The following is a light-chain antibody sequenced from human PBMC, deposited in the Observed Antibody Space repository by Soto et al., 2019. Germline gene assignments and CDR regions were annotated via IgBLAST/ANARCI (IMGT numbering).Light chain of an antibody. V-gene: IGKV3-20*01. CDR2: GAS. CDR1: QSVNSSF. CDR3: QQYGSSPRT. J-gene: IGKJ1*01. Sequence: EVVLTQSPFTLSFSPWERDPLSXRASQSVNSSFLFWHQQKPGQAPRLLIYGASSRATGTPDRFSGSGSGTDFTPTISRLEPEDFAVYYGQQYGSSPRTFGQGTKVDIK.